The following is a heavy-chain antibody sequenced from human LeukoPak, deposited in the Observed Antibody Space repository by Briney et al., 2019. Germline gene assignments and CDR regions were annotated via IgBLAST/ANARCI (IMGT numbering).Heavy chain of an antibody. D-gene: IGHD1-26*01. CDR2: IRSKAYGATT. J-gene: IGHJ3*02. CDR3: TRILLKWELPGSDAFDI. V-gene: IGHV3-49*04. Sequence: GGSLRLSCIASGFTFGDYGLSWVRQAPGKGLEWVGFIRSKAYGATTEYAASLKDRFTISRDDSKSIAYLQVNSLKTEDTAVYYCTRILLKWELPGSDAFDIWGEGTMVTVSS. CDR1: GFTFGDYG.